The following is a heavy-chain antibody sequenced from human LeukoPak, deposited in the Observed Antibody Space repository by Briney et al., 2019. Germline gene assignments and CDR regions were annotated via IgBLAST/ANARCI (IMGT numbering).Heavy chain of an antibody. CDR3: AKGDLRWMEDY. CDR1: GFTFSSYA. J-gene: IGHJ4*02. Sequence: PGGSLRLSSAASGFTFSSYAMSWVRPAPGKGLEWVSTISGSGANTYYADSVKGRFTISRDNSKNTLYLQMNSLRAEDTSVYYCAKGDLRWMEDYWGEGTLVTVSS. V-gene: IGHV3-23*01. D-gene: IGHD4-23*01. CDR2: ISGSGANT.